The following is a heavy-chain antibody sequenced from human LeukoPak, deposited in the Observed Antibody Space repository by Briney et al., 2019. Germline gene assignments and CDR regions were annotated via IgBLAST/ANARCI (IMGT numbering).Heavy chain of an antibody. Sequence: PSETLSLTCTVSGGSISSSSYYWGWIRQPPGKGLEWIGSIYYSGSTYYNPSLKNRVTISVGTSKNQFSLKLSSVTAADTAVYYCARLGYYDFWSGYYFDYWGQGTLVTVSS. CDR1: GGSISSSSYY. CDR2: IYYSGST. D-gene: IGHD3-3*01. V-gene: IGHV4-39*01. J-gene: IGHJ4*02. CDR3: ARLGYYDFWSGYYFDY.